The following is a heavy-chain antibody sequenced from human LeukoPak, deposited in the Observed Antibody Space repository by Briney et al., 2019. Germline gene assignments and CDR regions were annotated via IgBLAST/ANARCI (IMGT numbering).Heavy chain of an antibody. CDR2: IFYSGST. CDR1: GGSITSSDYY. CDR3: AREGDSRITIFGVAVDPGAFDI. D-gene: IGHD3-3*01. J-gene: IGHJ3*02. Sequence: SETLSLTCTVSGGSITSSDYYWGWIRQPPGKGLEYVGSIFYSGSTYYNPSLKSRLTISIDTSKNQLSLKLSSVTAADTAVYYCAREGDSRITIFGVAVDPGAFDIWGQGTMVTVSS. V-gene: IGHV4-39*07.